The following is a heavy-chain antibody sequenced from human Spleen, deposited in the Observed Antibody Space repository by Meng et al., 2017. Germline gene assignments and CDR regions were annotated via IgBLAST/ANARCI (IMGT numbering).Heavy chain of an antibody. CDR1: GFTFSSYE. CDR2: ISSSSSYI. V-gene: IGHV3-21*04. J-gene: IGHJ4*02. D-gene: IGHD6-13*01. CDR3: ARETGIAAAGTSY. Sequence: GGSLRLSCAASGFTFSSYEMNWVRQAPGKGLEWVSSISSSSSYIYYADSVKGRFTISRDNAKNSLYLQMNSLRAEDTAVYYCARETGIAAAGTSYWGQGTLVTVSS.